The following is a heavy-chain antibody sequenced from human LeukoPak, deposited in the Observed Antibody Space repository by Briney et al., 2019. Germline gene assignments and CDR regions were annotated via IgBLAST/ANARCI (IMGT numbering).Heavy chain of an antibody. J-gene: IGHJ4*02. CDR2: INHGGSP. V-gene: IGHV4-34*01. CDR1: GGSFSGYY. D-gene: IGHD7-27*01. Sequence: SETLSLTCAVYGGSFSGYYWTWIRQPPGKGLEWIGEINHGGSPNYSPSLKSRVTISLDTSKNQFSLKLSSVTAADTAVFYCARWKLGTFDYWGQGTLVTVSS. CDR3: ARWKLGTFDY.